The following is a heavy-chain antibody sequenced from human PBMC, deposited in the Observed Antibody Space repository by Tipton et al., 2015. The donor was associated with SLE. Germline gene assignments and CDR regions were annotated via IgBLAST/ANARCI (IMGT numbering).Heavy chain of an antibody. CDR3: ASLRFYGDYDLGR. CDR2: IYHSGST. V-gene: IGHV4-4*02. J-gene: IGHJ4*02. D-gene: IGHD4-17*01. Sequence: TLSLTCAVSGGSISSSNWWSWVRQPPGKGLEWIGEIYHSGSTNYNPSLKSRVTISVDKSKNQFSLKLSSVTAADTAVYYCASLRFYGDYDLGRWGQGALVTVSS. CDR1: GGSISSSNW.